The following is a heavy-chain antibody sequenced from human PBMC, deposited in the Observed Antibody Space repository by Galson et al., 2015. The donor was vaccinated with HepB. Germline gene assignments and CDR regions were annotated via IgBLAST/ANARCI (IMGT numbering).Heavy chain of an antibody. CDR1: GGTSSSYA. D-gene: IGHD2-2*01. J-gene: IGHJ6*02. Sequence: SVKVSCKASGGTSSSYAISWVRQAPGQGLEWMGGIIPIFGTANYAQKFQGRVTITADESTSTAYMELSSLRSEDTAVYYCARETIVVVPAATTYGMDVWGQGTTVTVSS. V-gene: IGHV1-69*13. CDR2: IIPIFGTA. CDR3: ARETIVVVPAATTYGMDV.